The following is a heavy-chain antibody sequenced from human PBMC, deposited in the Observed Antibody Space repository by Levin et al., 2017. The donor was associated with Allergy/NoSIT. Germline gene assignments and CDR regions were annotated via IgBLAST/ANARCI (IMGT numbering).Heavy chain of an antibody. CDR1: GFTFSSYI. J-gene: IGHJ4*02. CDR3: ARDIQVRGDY. D-gene: IGHD4/OR15-4a*01. CDR2: ISISSNYI. Sequence: GGSLRLSCAASGFTFSSYIMNWVRQAPGKGLEWVSSISISSNYISHADSVKGRFTISRDNAKNSLYLQMNSLRAEDTAVYYCARDIQVRGDYWGQGTLVTVSS. V-gene: IGHV3-21*01.